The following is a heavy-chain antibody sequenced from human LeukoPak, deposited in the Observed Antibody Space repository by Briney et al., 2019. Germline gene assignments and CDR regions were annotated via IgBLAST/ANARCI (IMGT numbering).Heavy chain of an antibody. CDR2: MSGSGAST. V-gene: IGHV3-23*01. CDR3: AKISSGWSYWYFDL. CDR1: GFIFRSYP. J-gene: IGHJ2*01. D-gene: IGHD6-19*01. Sequence: SGVSLRLSCTASGFIFRSYPMSGVPDSPGKGLEWVSSMSGSGASTYYADSVKGRFTISRDNSKNSLYLQMNSLRAEDTAVYYCAKISSGWSYWYFDLWGRGTLVTVSS.